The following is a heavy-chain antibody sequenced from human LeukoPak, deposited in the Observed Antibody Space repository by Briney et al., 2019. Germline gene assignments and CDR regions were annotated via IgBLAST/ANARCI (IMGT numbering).Heavy chain of an antibody. CDR2: INPSGGSA. CDR1: GYTFTSYD. J-gene: IGHJ4*02. D-gene: IGHD6-13*01. CDR3: ARVTSSSWYNCFDY. V-gene: IGHV1-46*01. Sequence: ASVKVSCKASGYTFTSYDINWVRQAPGQGLEWMGIINPSGGSASYAQKFQGRVTMASDTSTSTVYIKLSSLRSEDTAVYYCARVTSSSWYNCFDYWGQGTLVTVSS.